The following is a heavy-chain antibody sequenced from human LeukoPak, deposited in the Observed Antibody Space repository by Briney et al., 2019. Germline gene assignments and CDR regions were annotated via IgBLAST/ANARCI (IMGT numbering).Heavy chain of an antibody. CDR2: INPNSGGT. V-gene: IGHV1-2*02. D-gene: IGHD2-21*01. CDR3: ARDYSSDGFDI. J-gene: IGHJ3*02. CDR1: GYTFPGYF. Sequence: ASVKVSCKASGYTFPGYFLHWVRQAPGQGLEWMGWINPNSGGTKYAQKFQDRVIVTRDTSISTAYMELSRLRSDDTAVYYCARDYSSDGFDIWGQGTMVTVSS.